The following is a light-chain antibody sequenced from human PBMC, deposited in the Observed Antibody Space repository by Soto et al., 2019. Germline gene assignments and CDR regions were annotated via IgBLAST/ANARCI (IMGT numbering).Light chain of an antibody. CDR3: KQYSSYSRYT. CDR2: KTS. V-gene: IGKV1-5*03. CDR1: QSINSW. Sequence: IQMTQSPSILSASVGDRVTITCRASQSINSWLAWYQQKPGKAPKLLIYKTSSLESGVPSRFSGSESGTEFTLTISSLQPDDFATYYYKQYSSYSRYTFGQGTKLEIK. J-gene: IGKJ2*01.